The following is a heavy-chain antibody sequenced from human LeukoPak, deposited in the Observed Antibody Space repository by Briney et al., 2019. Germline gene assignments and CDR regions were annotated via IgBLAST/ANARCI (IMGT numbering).Heavy chain of an antibody. CDR2: IGGSGGVT. D-gene: IGHD2-2*01. V-gene: IGHV3-23*01. J-gene: IGHJ5*02. CDR3: AKDGRGGDCTSASCTNWFGP. CDR1: GFTFSTYA. Sequence: GGSLRLSCAASGFTFSTYALTWVRQAPGKGLEWVSTIGGSGGVTYYADSVKGRFTISRDNSKNTLYLQMNSLRAEDTAVYYCAKDGRGGDCTSASCTNWFGPWGQGTLVTVSS.